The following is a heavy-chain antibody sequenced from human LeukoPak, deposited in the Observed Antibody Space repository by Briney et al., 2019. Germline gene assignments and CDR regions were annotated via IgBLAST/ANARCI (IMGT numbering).Heavy chain of an antibody. CDR3: ARGYSDILTGYSPYYFDY. V-gene: IGHV3-21*01. Sequence: GGSLRLSCAASGFTFSSYSMNWVRQAPGRGLEWVSSSSSSSSYKYYADSVKGRFTISRDNAKTSLYLQMNSLRAEDTAVYYCARGYSDILTGYSPYYFDYWGQETLVTVSS. J-gene: IGHJ4*02. CDR1: GFTFSSYS. CDR2: SSSSSSYK. D-gene: IGHD3-9*01.